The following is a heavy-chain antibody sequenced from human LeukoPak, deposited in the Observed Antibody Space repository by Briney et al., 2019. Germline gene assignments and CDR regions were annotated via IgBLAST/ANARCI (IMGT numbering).Heavy chain of an antibody. CDR2: ISGGSGPT. J-gene: IGHJ4*02. V-gene: IGHV3-23*01. Sequence: PGGSLRLSCAASGFTFSTYAMSWVRQAPGKGLEWVSIISGGSGPTYYADSVKGRFTISRDNSKNTLYLQMNSLRADDTAVYYCARRGVLSATLHFDYWGQGTLVTVSS. CDR1: GFTFSTYA. D-gene: IGHD4/OR15-4a*01. CDR3: ARRGVLSATLHFDY.